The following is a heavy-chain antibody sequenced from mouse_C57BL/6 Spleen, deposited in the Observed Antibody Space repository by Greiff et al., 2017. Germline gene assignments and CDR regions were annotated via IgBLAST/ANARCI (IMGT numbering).Heavy chain of an antibody. J-gene: IGHJ3*01. CDR2: IYPGDGDT. V-gene: IGHV1-80*01. D-gene: IGHD2-10*01. Sequence: QVQLQQPGAELVKPGASVKLSCKASGYTFTSYWMHWVKQRPGKGLEWIGQIYPGDGDTNYNGKFKGKATLTADKSSSTAYMQLSSLTSEDSAVYFCARTYYDNGAWFACWGQGILVTVSA. CDR3: ARTYYDNGAWFAC. CDR1: GYTFTSYW.